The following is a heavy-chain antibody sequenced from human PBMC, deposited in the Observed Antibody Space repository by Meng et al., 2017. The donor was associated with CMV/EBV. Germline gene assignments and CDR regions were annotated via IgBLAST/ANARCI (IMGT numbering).Heavy chain of an antibody. D-gene: IGHD6-19*01. Sequence: GGSLRLSCAASGFTFSSYSMNWVRQAPGKGLEWVSYISSSGSTIYYADSVKGRFTISRDNAKNSLYLQMNSLRAEDTAVYYCATPEGGWYDYWGQGTLVTVSS. CDR3: ATPEGGWYDY. CDR2: ISSSGSTI. CDR1: GFTFSSYS. V-gene: IGHV3-48*04. J-gene: IGHJ4*02.